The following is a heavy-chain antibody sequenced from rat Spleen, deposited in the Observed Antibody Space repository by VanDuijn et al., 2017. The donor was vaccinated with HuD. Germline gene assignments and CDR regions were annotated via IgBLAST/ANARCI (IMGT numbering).Heavy chain of an antibody. CDR2: ISSGGSK. D-gene: IGHD3-1*01. V-gene: IGHV2S12*01. Sequence: QVQLKESGPGLVQPSQTLSLTCTVSGFSLTSNGVSWVRQTPGKGLEWIAAISSGGSKYYNSALKSRLSISRDTSKSQVYLKKNSLQTEETAIYFCIRERERTPYYFYYRGQGVMVTGAS. J-gene: IGHJ2*01. CDR3: IRERERTPYYFYY. CDR1: GFSLTSNG.